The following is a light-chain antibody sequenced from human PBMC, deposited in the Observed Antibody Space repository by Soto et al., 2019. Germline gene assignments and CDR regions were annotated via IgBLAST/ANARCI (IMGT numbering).Light chain of an antibody. V-gene: IGKV3-20*01. CDR2: GAS. CDR3: QQYGSSPMYT. J-gene: IGKJ2*01. Sequence: EIVLTQSPGTLSLSPGERATLSCRASQSVSSSYLAWYHQKPGQAPRLLIYGASSRAAGIQDRFSGSGSGTDFTLTISRLDPEDFAVYYCQQYGSSPMYTFGHGTKLEIK. CDR1: QSVSSSY.